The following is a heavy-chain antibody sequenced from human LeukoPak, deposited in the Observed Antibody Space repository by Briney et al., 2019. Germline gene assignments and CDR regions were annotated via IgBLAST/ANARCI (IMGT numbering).Heavy chain of an antibody. CDR1: GGSISSGGYY. J-gene: IGHJ4*02. CDR3: ARDRTSAAGFDY. D-gene: IGHD6-25*01. Sequence: PSETLSLTCTVSGGSISSGGYYWSWIRQHPGKGLEWIGYIYYSGSTYYNPSLKSRVTISVDTSKNQFSLKLSSVTAADTAVYYCARDRTSAAGFDYWGQGTLVTVSS. CDR2: IYYSGST. V-gene: IGHV4-31*03.